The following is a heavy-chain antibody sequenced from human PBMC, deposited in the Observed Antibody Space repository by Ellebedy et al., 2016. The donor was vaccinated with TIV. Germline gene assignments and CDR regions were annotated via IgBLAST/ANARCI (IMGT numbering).Heavy chain of an antibody. V-gene: IGHV4-34*01. CDR1: GGTFSGYY. Sequence: SETLSLTXAVYGGTFSGYYLRWIRHPPGKGLEWIGEINHSGSTNYNPSLKSRVTISVDTSKNQFSLKLSSVTAADTAVYYCARGSVVATITYYYYYARDVWGQGTTVTVSS. J-gene: IGHJ6*02. D-gene: IGHD5-12*01. CDR3: ARGSVVATITYYYYYARDV. CDR2: INHSGST.